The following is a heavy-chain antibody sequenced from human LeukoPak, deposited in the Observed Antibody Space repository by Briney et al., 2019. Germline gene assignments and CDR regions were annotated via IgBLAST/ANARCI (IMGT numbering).Heavy chain of an antibody. CDR2: ISTNGGTT. J-gene: IGHJ6*02. CDR3: AGGSSGSGFMDV. D-gene: IGHD6-19*01. Sequence: PGGSLRLSCAASGFTFSNYALHWVRQAPGKGLEYVSAISTNGGTTYYANSVKGRFTISRDNSKNTLYLQMGSLRDEDMAVYYCAGGSSGSGFMDVWGQGTTVTVSS. CDR1: GFTFSNYA. V-gene: IGHV3-64*01.